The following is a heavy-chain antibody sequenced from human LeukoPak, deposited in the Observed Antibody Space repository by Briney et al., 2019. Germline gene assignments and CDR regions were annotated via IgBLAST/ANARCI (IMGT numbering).Heavy chain of an antibody. CDR3: ARSYYYDSSGYHNWFDP. J-gene: IGHJ5*02. CDR2: INPNSGGT. Sequence: ASVKVSCKASGYTFTSYYMHWVRQAPGQGLEWMGWINPNSGGTNYAQKFQGRVTMTRDTSTSTVYMELSSLRSEDTAVYYCARSYYYDSSGYHNWFDPWGQGTLVTVSS. V-gene: IGHV1-2*02. D-gene: IGHD3-22*01. CDR1: GYTFTSYY.